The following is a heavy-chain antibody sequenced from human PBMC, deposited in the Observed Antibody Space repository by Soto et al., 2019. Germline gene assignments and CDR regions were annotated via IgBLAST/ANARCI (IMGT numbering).Heavy chain of an antibody. D-gene: IGHD3-22*01. Sequence: AGGSLRLSCEASGFTFSSYAMNWVRQAPGKGLEWISVISGSGGATYFADSVKGRFVISRDNSKNTLYLQMNSLRAEDTAIYYCANATLTVVHPLVFDYWGQGSLVTVSS. J-gene: IGHJ4*02. CDR3: ANATLTVVHPLVFDY. CDR2: ISGSGGAT. CDR1: GFTFSSYA. V-gene: IGHV3-23*01.